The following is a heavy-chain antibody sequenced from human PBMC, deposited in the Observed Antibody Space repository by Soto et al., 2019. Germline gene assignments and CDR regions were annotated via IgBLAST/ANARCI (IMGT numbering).Heavy chain of an antibody. CDR3: ARDGGYQLLFLVY. CDR1: GFSFSSYT. CDR2: ISSSSSYI. Sequence: EVQLVESGGGLVKPGGSLRLSCAASGFSFSSYTMNWVRQAPGKGLEWVSSISSSSSYIYYVDSVKGRFTISRDNAKNSLYLQMNSLSAEDTAVYYCARDGGYQLLFLVYWGQGTLVTVSS. V-gene: IGHV3-21*01. D-gene: IGHD2-2*01. J-gene: IGHJ4*02.